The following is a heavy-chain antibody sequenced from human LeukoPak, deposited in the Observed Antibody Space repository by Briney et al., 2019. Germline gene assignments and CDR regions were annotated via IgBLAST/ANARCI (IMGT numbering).Heavy chain of an antibody. CDR3: ARVRLGYCSSTSCYLPGYYYYYGMDV. Sequence: SETLSLTCTVSGGSISSGDYYWSWIRQPPGKGLEGIGYIYYSGSTYYNPSLKSRVTISVDTSKNQFSLKLSSVTAADTAVYYCARVRLGYCSSTSCYLPGYYYYYGMDVWGQGTTVTVSS. J-gene: IGHJ6*02. V-gene: IGHV4-30-4*01. CDR2: IYYSGST. CDR1: GGSISSGDYY. D-gene: IGHD2-2*01.